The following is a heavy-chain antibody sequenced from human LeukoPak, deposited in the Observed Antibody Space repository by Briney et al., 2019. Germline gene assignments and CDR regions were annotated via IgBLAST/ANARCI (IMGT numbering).Heavy chain of an antibody. Sequence: SETLSLTCTVSGGSISSSSYYWGWIRQPPGKGLEWIGSIYYSGSTYYNPSLKSRVTISVDTSKNQFSLKLSSVTAADTAVYYCARRGGNSVRAHFDYWGQGTRVTVSS. CDR2: IYYSGST. V-gene: IGHV4-39*01. CDR3: ARRGGNSVRAHFDY. J-gene: IGHJ4*02. CDR1: GGSISSSSYY. D-gene: IGHD4-23*01.